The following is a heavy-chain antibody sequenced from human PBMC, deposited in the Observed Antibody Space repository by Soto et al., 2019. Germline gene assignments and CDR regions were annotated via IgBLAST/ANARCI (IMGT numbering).Heavy chain of an antibody. CDR1: GGSISSGGYY. CDR2: IYYSGST. J-gene: IGHJ4*02. CDR3: ARRSGYSSSRDAYYFDY. V-gene: IGHV4-31*03. D-gene: IGHD6-13*01. Sequence: QVQLQESGPGLVKPSQTLSLTCTVSGGSISSGGYYCSWIRQHPGKGLEWIGYIYYSGSTYYNPSLKSRVTISVDTSKNQFSLKLSSVTAADTAVYYCARRSGYSSSRDAYYFDYWGQGTLVTVSS.